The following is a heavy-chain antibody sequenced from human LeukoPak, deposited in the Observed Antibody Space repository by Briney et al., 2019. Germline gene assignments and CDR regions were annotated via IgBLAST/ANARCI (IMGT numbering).Heavy chain of an antibody. V-gene: IGHV3-30*14. D-gene: IGHD4-17*01. CDR1: GLTLSGYA. CDR2: ISHDGINK. J-gene: IGHJ4*02. CDR3: ARMVYGDFDY. Sequence: GGSLRLSCAASGLTLSGYAMHWVRQAPGKGLEWVIVISHDGINKYYADSVKGRFTISRDNSKNTLYLQMNSLRAEDTAVYYCARMVYGDFDYWGQGSLVTVSS.